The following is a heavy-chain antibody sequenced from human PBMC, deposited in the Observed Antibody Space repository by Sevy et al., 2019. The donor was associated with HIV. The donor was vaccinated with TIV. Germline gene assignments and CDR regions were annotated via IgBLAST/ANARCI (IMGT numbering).Heavy chain of an antibody. Sequence: GGSLRLSCAASGFTFSAYSMNWVRQAPGKGLEWVSYISSSSGTIYYENSVKGQFTISRDNAKSSLYLQMNGLRAEDTAVYYCARAGGDCYSKNECWFVSWGQGTLVTVSS. V-gene: IGHV3-48*01. CDR1: GFTFSAYS. D-gene: IGHD2-21*01. J-gene: IGHJ5*01. CDR3: ARAGGDCYSKNECWFVS. CDR2: ISSSSGTI.